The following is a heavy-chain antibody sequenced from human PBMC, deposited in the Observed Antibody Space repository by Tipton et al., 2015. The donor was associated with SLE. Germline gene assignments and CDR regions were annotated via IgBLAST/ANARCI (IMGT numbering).Heavy chain of an antibody. CDR3: ARRGGDYLWYFDL. V-gene: IGHV4-39*07. Sequence: TLSLTCTVSGGSISSSSYYWGWIRQPPGKGLEWIGTFHYRGNTDYNPSLKSRVTISLDTSKNQFSLTFTSVTAADTAVYYCARRGGDYLWYFDLWGRGTLVTVSS. CDR2: FHYRGNT. CDR1: GGSISSSSYY. J-gene: IGHJ2*01. D-gene: IGHD4-17*01.